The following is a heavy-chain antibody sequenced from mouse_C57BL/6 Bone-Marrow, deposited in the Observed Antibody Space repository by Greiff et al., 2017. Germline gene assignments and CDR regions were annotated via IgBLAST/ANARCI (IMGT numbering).Heavy chain of an antibody. J-gene: IGHJ3*01. V-gene: IGHV5-4*03. CDR1: GFTFSSYA. CDR3: ARAIWVVATRAWFAY. CDR2: ISDGGSYT. D-gene: IGHD1-1*01. Sequence: DVMLVESGGGLVKPGGSLKLSCAASGFTFSSYAMSWVRQTPEKRLEWVATISDGGSYTYYPDNVKGRFPISRDNAKNNLYLQMSHLKSEDTAMYYCARAIWVVATRAWFAYWGQGTLVTVSA.